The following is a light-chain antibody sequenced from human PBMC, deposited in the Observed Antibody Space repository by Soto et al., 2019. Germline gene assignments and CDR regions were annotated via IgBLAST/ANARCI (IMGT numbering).Light chain of an antibody. CDR3: CSYAGNRIFV. J-gene: IGLJ2*01. Sequence: QSVLTQPASVSGSPGQSITISCIGTSGDVGAYDLVSWYQQYPGTAPRLIIYENIRRPSGIDSRFSGSKSGNTAAPTISGLRAEDESNYHCCSYAGNRIFVFXGGTKRTVL. CDR2: ENI. CDR1: SGDVGAYDL. V-gene: IGLV2-23*01.